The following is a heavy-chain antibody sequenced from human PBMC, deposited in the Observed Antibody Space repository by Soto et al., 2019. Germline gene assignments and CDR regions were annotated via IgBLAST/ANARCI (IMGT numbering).Heavy chain of an antibody. CDR1: GFTFTTYW. CDR2: INVDGSTT. CDR3: ARVGWELLLDYFDY. Sequence: LRLSCEASGFTFTTYWMHWVRQVPGKGLVWVSRINVDGSTTGYVDSVKGRFTISRDNAKNTLYLQMNSLRAEDTAVYYCARVGWELLLDYFDYWGQGTLVTVS. J-gene: IGHJ4*02. V-gene: IGHV3-74*01. D-gene: IGHD1-26*01.